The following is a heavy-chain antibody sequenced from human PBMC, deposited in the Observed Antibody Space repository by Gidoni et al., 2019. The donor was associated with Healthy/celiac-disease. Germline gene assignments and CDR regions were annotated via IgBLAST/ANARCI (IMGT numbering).Heavy chain of an antibody. CDR2: ISYDGSNK. D-gene: IGHD6-13*01. V-gene: IGHV3-30-3*01. CDR3: ARAGIAAAGGYFDY. Sequence: QVQLVESGGGVVQPGRSLRLSCAASGFTFRSYAMHWVRQAPGKGLEWVAVISYDGSNKYYADSVKGRFTISRDNSKNTLYLQMNSLRAEDTAVYYCARAGIAAAGGYFDYWGQGTLVTVSS. CDR1: GFTFRSYA. J-gene: IGHJ4*02.